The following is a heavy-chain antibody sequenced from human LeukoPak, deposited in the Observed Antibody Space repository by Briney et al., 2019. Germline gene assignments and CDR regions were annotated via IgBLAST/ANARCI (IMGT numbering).Heavy chain of an antibody. CDR1: GGSISSYC. CDR2: IYYSGST. J-gene: IGHJ4*02. Sequence: PSETLSLTCTVSGGSISSYCWSWIRQPPGKGLEWIGYIYYSGSTNYNPSLKSRVTISVDTSKNQFSLKLSSVTAADTAVYYCAKSYSSSVWYFDYWGQGTLVTVSS. D-gene: IGHD6-13*01. V-gene: IGHV4-59*01. CDR3: AKSYSSSVWYFDY.